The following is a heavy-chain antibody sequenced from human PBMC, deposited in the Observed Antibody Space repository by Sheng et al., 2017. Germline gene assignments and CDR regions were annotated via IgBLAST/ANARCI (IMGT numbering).Heavy chain of an antibody. Sequence: QVQLQQWGAGLLKPSETLSLTCAVYGGSFSGYYWSWIRQPPGKGAWSGLGKVNHSGSTNYNPSLKSRVTISVDTSKNQFSLKLSSVTAADTAVYYCARVLSNDRPMAFDIWGQGTMVTVSS. D-gene: IGHD3-3*02. CDR1: GGSFSGYY. CDR3: ARVLSNDRPMAFDI. J-gene: IGHJ3*02. V-gene: IGHV4-34*01. CDR2: VNHSGST.